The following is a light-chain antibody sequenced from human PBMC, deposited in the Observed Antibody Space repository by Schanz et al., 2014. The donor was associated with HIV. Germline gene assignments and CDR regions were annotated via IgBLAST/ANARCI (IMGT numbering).Light chain of an antibody. Sequence: DIQLTQSPSFLSASVGDRVTITCRASQGISSYLAWYQQKPGKAPKLLIYAASTLQSGVPSRFSGSGSGTHFTLAITSLQFDDFATYYCQQSYSATPYTFGQGTRLEIK. CDR1: QGISSY. J-gene: IGKJ2*01. V-gene: IGKV1-39*01. CDR3: QQSYSATPYT. CDR2: AAS.